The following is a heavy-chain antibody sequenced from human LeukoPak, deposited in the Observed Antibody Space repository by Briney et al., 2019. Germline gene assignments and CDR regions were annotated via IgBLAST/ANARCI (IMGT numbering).Heavy chain of an antibody. V-gene: IGHV4-30-4*01. Sequence: SQTLSLTCTVSGGSISSGDYYWSWIRQPPGKGLEWIGYIYYSGSTYCNPSLKSRVTISVDTSKNQFSLKLSSVTAADTAVYYCARVLLWFGGHFDYWGQGTLVTVSS. CDR3: ARVLLWFGGHFDY. J-gene: IGHJ4*02. CDR2: IYYSGST. D-gene: IGHD3-10*01. CDR1: GGSISSGDYY.